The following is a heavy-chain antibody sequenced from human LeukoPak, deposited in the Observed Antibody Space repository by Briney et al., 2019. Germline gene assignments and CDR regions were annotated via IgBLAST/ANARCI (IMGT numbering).Heavy chain of an antibody. CDR2: LSYEGTNN. J-gene: IGHJ5*02. Sequence: PGKSLRLSCVGSGFTFSDHAMHWVRQAPGKGLEWVAVLSYEGTNNYYADSVKGRFTISRDNSKSTLYLQVDSLKIEDTAVYYCARDRAPPRNWFDPWGQGTLVTVSS. CDR3: ARDRAPPRNWFDP. V-gene: IGHV3-30-3*01. CDR1: GFTFSDHA.